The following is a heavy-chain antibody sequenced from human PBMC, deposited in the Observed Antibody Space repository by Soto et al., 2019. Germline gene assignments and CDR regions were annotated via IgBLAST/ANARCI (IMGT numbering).Heavy chain of an antibody. Sequence: SETLSLTCAVYDGSFSGYYWSWIRQPPGKGLELIGEINHSGSTNYNPSLKSRVTISEDTSKNQFSLNLSSVTAADTAVYYCARFLGIYYYGMDVWGQGTTVTVSS. J-gene: IGHJ6*02. D-gene: IGHD3-16*01. V-gene: IGHV4-34*01. CDR2: INHSGST. CDR1: DGSFSGYY. CDR3: ARFLGIYYYGMDV.